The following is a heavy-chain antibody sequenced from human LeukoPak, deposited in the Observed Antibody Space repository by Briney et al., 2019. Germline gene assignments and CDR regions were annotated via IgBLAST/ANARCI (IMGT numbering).Heavy chain of an antibody. J-gene: IGHJ4*02. CDR2: IYPGDSGT. Sequence: GESLKISCKGSGFSFTNYWIGWVRQMPGKGLEWMGIIYPGDSGTRYSPSFQGQVTISADRSISTAYLQWSSLKASDTAMYYCARRYTSSSPSDYWGQGTLVTVSS. CDR1: GFSFTNYW. D-gene: IGHD6-6*01. V-gene: IGHV5-51*01. CDR3: ARRYTSSSPSDY.